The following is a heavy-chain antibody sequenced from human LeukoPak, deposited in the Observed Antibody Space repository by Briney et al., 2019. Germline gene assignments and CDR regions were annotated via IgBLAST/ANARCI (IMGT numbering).Heavy chain of an antibody. V-gene: IGHV1-3*01. D-gene: IGHD4-17*01. CDR3: ARVTDYDLYYFDY. J-gene: IGHJ4*02. Sequence: GASVKVSCKASGYTFTSYAMHWVRQAPGQRLEWMGWINAGNGNTKYSQKFQGRVTITRDTSASTAHMELSSLRSEDTAVYYCARVTDYDLYYFDYWGQGTLVTVSS. CDR2: INAGNGNT. CDR1: GYTFTSYA.